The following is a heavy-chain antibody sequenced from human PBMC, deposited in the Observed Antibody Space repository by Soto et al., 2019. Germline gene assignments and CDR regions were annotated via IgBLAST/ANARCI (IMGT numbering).Heavy chain of an antibody. CDR1: GGSISTGGYY. J-gene: IGHJ5*02. CDR3: ARSVFP. CDR2: FYYSGST. Sequence: QVQLQESGPGLVKPSQTLSLICTVSGGSISTGGYYWNWIRQHPGKGLEWIGYFYYSGSTYYNPSLXSXFTISVNTSKNPFSLKLSSVTAADTAVYYCARSVFPWGQGTLVTVSS. V-gene: IGHV4-31*03.